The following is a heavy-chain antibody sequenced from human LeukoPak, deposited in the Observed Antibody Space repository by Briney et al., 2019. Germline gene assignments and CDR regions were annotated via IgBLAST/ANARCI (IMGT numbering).Heavy chain of an antibody. D-gene: IGHD6-13*01. CDR1: GFTFSSYS. CDR3: ARGRVAAAGTFDY. V-gene: IGHV3-21*01. Sequence: GGSLRLSCAASGFTFSSYSMNWVRQAPGKGLEWVSSISSSSSYIYFADSVKGRFTISRDNAKNSLYLQMNSLRAEDTAVYYCARGRVAAAGTFDYWGQGTLVTVSS. CDR2: ISSSSSYI. J-gene: IGHJ4*02.